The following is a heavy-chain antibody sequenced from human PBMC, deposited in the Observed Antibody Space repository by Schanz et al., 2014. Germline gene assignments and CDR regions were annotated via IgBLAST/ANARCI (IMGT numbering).Heavy chain of an antibody. Sequence: QVQLVQSGAEVKKPGASVKVSCKASGYTFTSHGISWVRQAPGQGLEWMGRIVPIASITNYAQKCQGRVTITADRSTSTAYMELSSLRSDDTAVYYCARGGGTEDVFDIWGQGTILTVSS. CDR2: IVPIASIT. CDR1: GYTFTSHG. CDR3: ARGGGTEDVFDI. J-gene: IGHJ3*02. V-gene: IGHV1-18*01. D-gene: IGHD1-1*01.